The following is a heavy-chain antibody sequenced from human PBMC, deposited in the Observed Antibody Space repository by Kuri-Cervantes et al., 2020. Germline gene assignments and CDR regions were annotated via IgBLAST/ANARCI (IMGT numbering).Heavy chain of an antibody. J-gene: IGHJ3*02. Sequence: SVKVSCKASGYTFTGYYMHWVRQAPGQGPEWMGGIIPIFGTANYAQKFQGRVTITADESTSTAYMELSSLRSEDTAVYYCARSGQGPSGAFDIWGQGTMVTVSS. CDR2: IIPIFGTA. CDR3: ARSGQGPSGAFDI. V-gene: IGHV1-69*13. CDR1: GYTFTGYY. D-gene: IGHD6-25*01.